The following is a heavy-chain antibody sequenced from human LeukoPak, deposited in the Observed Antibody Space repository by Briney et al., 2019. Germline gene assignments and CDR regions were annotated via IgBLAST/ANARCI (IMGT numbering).Heavy chain of an antibody. CDR2: INHSGST. Sequence: SQTLSLTCTVSGGSISSGGYHWSWIRQPPGKGLEWIGEINHSGSTNYNPSLKSRVTISVDTSKNQFSLKLSSVTAADTAVYYCARGGYPRYCSSTSCYKGYYYYGMDVWGQGTTVTVSS. CDR1: GGSISSGGYH. D-gene: IGHD2-2*02. CDR3: ARGGYPRYCSSTSCYKGYYYYGMDV. J-gene: IGHJ6*02. V-gene: IGHV4-30-2*01.